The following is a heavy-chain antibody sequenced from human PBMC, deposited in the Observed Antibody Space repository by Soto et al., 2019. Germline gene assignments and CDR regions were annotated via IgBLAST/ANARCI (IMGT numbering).Heavy chain of an antibody. Sequence: GSLRLSCVASGFMFDSYAMNWVRQAPGKGLEWVSYISPGGDRIYYAESLKGRITISRDNARDSLSLQMNILSDEDTAVYYCTKSADSAGWGVDFWGQGTLVTVSS. D-gene: IGHD6-19*01. J-gene: IGHJ4*02. V-gene: IGHV3-48*02. CDR2: ISPGGDRI. CDR1: GFMFDSYA. CDR3: TKSADSAGWGVDF.